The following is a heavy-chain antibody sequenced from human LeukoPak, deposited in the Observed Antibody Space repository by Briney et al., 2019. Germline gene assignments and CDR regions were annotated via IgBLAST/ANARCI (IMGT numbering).Heavy chain of an antibody. Sequence: SETLSLTCAVYGGSFSGYYWSWIRQPPGKGLEWIGEINHSGSTNYNPSLKSRVTISVDTSKNQFSLKLSSVTAADTAVYYCARGYYYDSSGSSYYFDYWGQGTLVTVSS. CDR3: ARGYYYDSSGSSYYFDY. V-gene: IGHV4-34*01. CDR2: INHSGST. CDR1: GGSFSGYY. D-gene: IGHD3-22*01. J-gene: IGHJ4*02.